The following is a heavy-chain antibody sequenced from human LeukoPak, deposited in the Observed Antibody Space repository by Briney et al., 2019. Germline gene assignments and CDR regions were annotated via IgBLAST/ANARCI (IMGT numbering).Heavy chain of an antibody. D-gene: IGHD5-24*01. V-gene: IGHV3-73*01. Sequence: GGSLRLSCAASGFTFSGFSLHWVRQASGKGLEWVGRIRNKANYYATTYAASVRGRFTISRDDSKNTAYLQMNSLKTEDTALYYCATSSNAYNDHWGQGTLVTVSS. CDR3: ATSSNAYNDH. J-gene: IGHJ4*02. CDR1: GFTFSGFS. CDR2: IRNKANYYAT.